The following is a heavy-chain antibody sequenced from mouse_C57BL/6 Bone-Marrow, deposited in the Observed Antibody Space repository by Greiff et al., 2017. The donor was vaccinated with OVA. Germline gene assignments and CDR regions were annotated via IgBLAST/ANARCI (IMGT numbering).Heavy chain of an antibody. Sequence: QVQLQQPGAELVMPGASVKLSCKASGYTFTSYWMHWVKQRPGQGLEWIGAIDPSDSYSNYNQKFKGKSTLTVDKSSSTAYMQLSSLTSEDSAVYYCAKLSYYGSSYWFAYWGQGTLVTVSA. V-gene: IGHV1-69*01. D-gene: IGHD1-1*01. CDR1: GYTFTSYW. CDR3: AKLSYYGSSYWFAY. CDR2: IDPSDSYS. J-gene: IGHJ3*01.